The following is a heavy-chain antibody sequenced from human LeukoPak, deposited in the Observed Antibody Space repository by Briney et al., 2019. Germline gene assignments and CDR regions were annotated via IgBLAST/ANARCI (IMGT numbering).Heavy chain of an antibody. D-gene: IGHD3-10*01. CDR3: ASLLWFGDFDY. V-gene: IGHV1-2*02. J-gene: IGHJ4*02. CDR1: GYMVTGFS. CDR2: VSPNNGGT. Sequence: ASVKVSCKTSGYMVTGFSIHWVRQAPGQGLEWMGSVSPNNGGTSYAERFQGRVNMTSDTSTRTAYLQLSGLRFDDTAVYYCASLLWFGDFDYWGQGTPVTVSS.